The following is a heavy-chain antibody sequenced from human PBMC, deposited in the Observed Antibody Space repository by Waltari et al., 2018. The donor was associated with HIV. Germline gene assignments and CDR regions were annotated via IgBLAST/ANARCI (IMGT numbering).Heavy chain of an antibody. Sequence: QVQLQESGPGLVKPSQTLSLTCTVSGGSVSSDSHYWSWIRQHPGKGLEWIGYIYYSGRTDENRPLKIRVSISIDTSQNQFALELTAVTAADTAVYYCARDSGLYGTYSHGMDVWGQGTTVTVSS. D-gene: IGHD4-17*01. CDR1: GGSVSSDSHY. CDR3: ARDSGLYGTYSHGMDV. J-gene: IGHJ6*02. CDR2: IYYSGRT. V-gene: IGHV4-31*03.